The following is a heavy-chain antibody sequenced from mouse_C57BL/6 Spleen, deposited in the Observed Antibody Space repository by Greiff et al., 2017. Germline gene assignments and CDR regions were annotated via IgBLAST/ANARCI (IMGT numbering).Heavy chain of an antibody. J-gene: IGHJ4*01. CDR1: GFNIKDDY. CDR3: KSGQLRYYAMDY. Sequence: EVQLQQSGAELVRPGASVKLSCTASGFNIKDDYMHWVKQRPEQGLEWIGLIDPENGATEYASKFQGKATITADTYSNTAYLQLSRLTYEDTPVYYGKSGQLRYYAMDYWGQGTSVTVSS. CDR2: IDPENGAT. V-gene: IGHV14-4*01. D-gene: IGHD3-2*02.